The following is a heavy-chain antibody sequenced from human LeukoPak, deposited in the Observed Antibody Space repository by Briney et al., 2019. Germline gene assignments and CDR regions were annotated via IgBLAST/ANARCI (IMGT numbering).Heavy chain of an antibody. CDR1: GYTFTRYY. J-gene: IGHJ6*02. Sequence: ASVKVSCKASGYTFTRYYMHWVRQTPGQGLEWMGTINPSGGSTSYAQKFQGRVTMTRDTSTSTVYMELSSLRSEDTAVYYCASESGSELGGPYYYYGMDVWAQGTTVTVSS. CDR2: INPSGGST. D-gene: IGHD7-27*01. V-gene: IGHV1-46*01. CDR3: ASESGSELGGPYYYYGMDV.